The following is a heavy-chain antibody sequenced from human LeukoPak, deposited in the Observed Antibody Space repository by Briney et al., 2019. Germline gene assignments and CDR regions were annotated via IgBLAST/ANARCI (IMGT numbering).Heavy chain of an antibody. V-gene: IGHV3-9*01. CDR3: AKDYCSSTLGGFDY. Sequence: PGRSLRLSCAASGFTFDDYAMHWVRQAPGKGLEWVSGISWNSNSIGHADSVKGRFTISRDNAKKTLYLQMNSLRAEDTALYYCAKDYCSSTLGGFDYWGQGTLVTVSS. CDR1: GFTFDDYA. CDR2: ISWNSNSI. D-gene: IGHD6-13*01. J-gene: IGHJ4*02.